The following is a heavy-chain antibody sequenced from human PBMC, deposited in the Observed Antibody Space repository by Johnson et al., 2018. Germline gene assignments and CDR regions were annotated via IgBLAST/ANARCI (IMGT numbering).Heavy chain of an antibody. CDR2: IWPDGSNK. D-gene: IGHD3-3*01. CDR1: GFTFRTYG. CDR3: ARHNNDHDWDY. V-gene: IGHV3-33*01. J-gene: IGHJ4*02. Sequence: QVQLVQSGGGVVQPGGSLRVSCAASGFTFRTYGMHWVRQAPGKGLEWVAAIWPDGSNKYYTDSVKGRFTISRDNSENKLYLQMNSLRAEGTAVYYCARHNNDHDWDYWGQGTLVTVSS.